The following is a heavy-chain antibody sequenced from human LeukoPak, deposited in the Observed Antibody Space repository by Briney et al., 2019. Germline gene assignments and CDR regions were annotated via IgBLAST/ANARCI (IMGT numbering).Heavy chain of an antibody. CDR3: ARETTLAGNAFDI. V-gene: IGHV3-30*02. D-gene: IGHD6-13*01. J-gene: IGHJ3*02. CDR1: GFTFSSYG. CDR2: IRYDGSNK. Sequence: GGSLRLSCAASGFTFSSYGMHWVRQAPGKGLEWVAFIRYDGSNKYYADSVKGRFTISRDNSKNTLYLQMNSLRAEDTAVYYCARETTLAGNAFDIWGQGTMVTVSS.